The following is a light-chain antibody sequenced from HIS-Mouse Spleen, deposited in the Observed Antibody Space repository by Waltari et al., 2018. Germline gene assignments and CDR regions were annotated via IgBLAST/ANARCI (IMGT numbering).Light chain of an antibody. CDR1: SSDVGSYNR. CDR3: SSYTSSSTLGV. V-gene: IGLV2-18*02. CDR2: EVS. Sequence: QSALTQPPSVSGSPGQSVTISCTGTSSDVGSYNRVSWYQQPPGPAPKLRIYEVSNRPSGVPDRFSGSKSGNTASLTISGLQAEDEADYYCSSYTSSSTLGVFGGGTKLTVL. J-gene: IGLJ3*02.